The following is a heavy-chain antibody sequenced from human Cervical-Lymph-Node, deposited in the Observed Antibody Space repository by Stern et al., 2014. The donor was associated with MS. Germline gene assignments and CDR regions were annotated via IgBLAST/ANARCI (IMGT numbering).Heavy chain of an antibody. V-gene: IGHV1-69*01. D-gene: IGHD6-13*01. CDR1: VGTFSKFP. J-gene: IGHJ5*02. CDR2: LFPVCGTP. Sequence: VQLVESGAEVTKPGSSVKVSCKASVGTFSKFPSSWVRQAPGQGLEWMGGLFPVCGTPTYAQEFRGRVTITADVSTSTVYMELSSLRSDDTAVYYCALSSETSDRWYSLGYDLWGQGTLVTVSS. CDR3: ALSSETSDRWYSLGYDL.